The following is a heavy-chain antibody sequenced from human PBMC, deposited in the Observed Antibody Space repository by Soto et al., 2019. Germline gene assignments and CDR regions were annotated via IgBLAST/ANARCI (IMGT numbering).Heavy chain of an antibody. CDR3: ARGYCTATICDPWFDP. CDR2: IYPGDSDT. J-gene: IGHJ5*02. D-gene: IGHD2-8*02. V-gene: IGHV5-51*01. Sequence: GESLKISCRGSGYAFSSYWIAWVRQMPGKGLEWMGIIYPGDSDTRYSPSFQGQVTISVDKSITTAYLQWSSLKASDTAMYYCARGYCTATICDPWFDPWGQGTLVTV. CDR1: GYAFSSYW.